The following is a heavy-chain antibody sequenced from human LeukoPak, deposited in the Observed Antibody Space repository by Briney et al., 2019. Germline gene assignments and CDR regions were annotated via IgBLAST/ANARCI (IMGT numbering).Heavy chain of an antibody. D-gene: IGHD6-13*01. J-gene: IGHJ1*01. CDR1: GGSFSGYY. Sequence: SETLSLTCAVYGGSFSGYYWSWIRQPPGKGLEWIGEINHNGSTNYNPSLKSRVTISVDTSKNQFSLKLSSVTAADTAVYYCARGRPYSSSWYPYQHWGQGTLVTVSS. CDR3: ARGRPYSSSWYPYQH. CDR2: INHNGST. V-gene: IGHV4-34*01.